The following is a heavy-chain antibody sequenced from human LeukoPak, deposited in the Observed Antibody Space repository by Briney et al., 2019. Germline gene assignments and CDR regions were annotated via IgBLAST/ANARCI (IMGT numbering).Heavy chain of an antibody. V-gene: IGHV4-59*01. J-gene: IGHJ3*02. CDR2: ISDSGDT. CDR1: GGSFSGYY. Sequence: SETLSLTCAVYGGSFSGYYWSWIRQPPGKGLEWIGHISDSGDTNYNPSLKSRVTISVDTSKKQFSLKLSSVTAADTAVYYCARDSYYDSSGYFNDTFDMWGQGTMVTVSS. CDR3: ARDSYYDSSGYFNDTFDM. D-gene: IGHD3-22*01.